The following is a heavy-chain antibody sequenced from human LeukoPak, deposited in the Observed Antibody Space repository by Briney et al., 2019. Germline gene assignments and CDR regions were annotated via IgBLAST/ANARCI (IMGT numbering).Heavy chain of an antibody. Sequence: TGGSLSLSCAASGFTFTNAWMTWVRQAPGKGLEWVSYISSSSSTIYYADSVKGRFTISRDNAKNSLYLQMNSLRDEDTAVYYCARRDYYDSSRVLDYWGQGTLVTVSS. V-gene: IGHV3-48*02. J-gene: IGHJ4*02. CDR1: GFTFTNAW. D-gene: IGHD3-22*01. CDR2: ISSSSSTI. CDR3: ARRDYYDSSRVLDY.